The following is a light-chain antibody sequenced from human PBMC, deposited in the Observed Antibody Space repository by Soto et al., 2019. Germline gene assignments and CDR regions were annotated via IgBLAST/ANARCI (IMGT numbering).Light chain of an antibody. V-gene: IGKV3-11*01. CDR2: DAY. J-gene: IGKJ1*01. CDR1: QSINRY. Sequence: EIVLTQSPATLSLSPGERATLSCRASQSINRYLAWYQQKPGQAPRLLIYDAYNRATGIPARFSGSGSGTDFTLTISSRESEDVAVYYCQHRGNSPRTFRQETKVEIK. CDR3: QHRGNSPRT.